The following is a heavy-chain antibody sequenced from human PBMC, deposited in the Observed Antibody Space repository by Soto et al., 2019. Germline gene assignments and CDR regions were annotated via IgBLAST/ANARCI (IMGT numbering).Heavy chain of an antibody. J-gene: IGHJ4*02. Sequence: QVQLVQSGAEVREPGSSVTVSCKTSRGTFNSYAITWVRKAPGQGLEWMGGIIPILGTTKYAQKFQGRVTMTADESTSTAYMELSSLRFEDRAVYYCAAGGKNGYIKWGQGTQVTVAS. CDR3: AAGGKNGYIK. CDR1: RGTFNSYA. V-gene: IGHV1-69*01. CDR2: IIPILGTT. D-gene: IGHD5-12*01.